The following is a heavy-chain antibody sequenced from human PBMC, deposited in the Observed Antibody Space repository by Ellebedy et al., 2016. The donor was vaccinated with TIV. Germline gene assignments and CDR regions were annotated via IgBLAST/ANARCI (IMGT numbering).Heavy chain of an antibody. CDR2: ISADGKNK. D-gene: IGHD2/OR15-2a*01. V-gene: IGHV3-30*18. CDR1: GFTLSSSG. CDR3: WKDRNRNWSIDY. J-gene: IGHJ4*02. Sequence: PGGSLRLSCVVSGFTLSSSGMHWVRQGPGKGLEWLAVISADGKNKYYSNSVKGRFTISKDNSKSTLYLQMKSLTTEDTAVYYCWKDRNRNWSIDYWGQGTLVTVSS.